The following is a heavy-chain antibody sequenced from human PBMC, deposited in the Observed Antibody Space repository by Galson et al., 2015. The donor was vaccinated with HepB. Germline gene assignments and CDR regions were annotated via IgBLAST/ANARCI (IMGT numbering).Heavy chain of an antibody. CDR3: ARVVKYYYGSGRRFDY. CDR1: GFTFSSYS. CDR2: ISSSSSTI. D-gene: IGHD3-10*01. J-gene: IGHJ4*02. V-gene: IGHV3-48*01. Sequence: SLRLSCAASGFTFSSYSMNWVRQAPGKGLEWVSYISSSSSTIYYADSVKGRFIISRDNAKNSPYLQMNSLRAEDTAVYYCARVVKYYYGSGRRFDYWGQGTLVTVSS.